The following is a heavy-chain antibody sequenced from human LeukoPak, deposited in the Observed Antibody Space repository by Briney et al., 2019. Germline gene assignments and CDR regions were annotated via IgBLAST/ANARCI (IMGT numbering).Heavy chain of an antibody. J-gene: IGHJ4*02. V-gene: IGHV3-23*01. D-gene: IGHD3-3*01. CDR1: GFTFSSYA. CDR2: ISGSGGST. CDR3: ALVSGGFWRSFDY. Sequence: GSLRLSCAASGFTFSSYAMSWVRQAPGKGLEWVSAISGSGGSTYYADSVKGRFTISRDNSKNTLYLQMNSLRAEDTAVYYCALVSGGFWRSFDYWGQGTLVTVSS.